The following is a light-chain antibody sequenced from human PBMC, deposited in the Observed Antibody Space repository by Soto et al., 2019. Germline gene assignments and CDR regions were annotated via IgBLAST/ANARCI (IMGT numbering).Light chain of an antibody. CDR3: QQFGGSPPIT. J-gene: IGKJ5*01. V-gene: IGKV3-20*01. CDR2: GAS. CDR1: QSVSSTY. Sequence: EIVLTQSPDTLSLSPGERATLSCRASQSVSSTYLAWYQLKPGQAPRLLLHGASSRATGIPDRFSGSGSGTDFTLTINRLEPEDFAVYYCQQFGGSPPITFGQGTRLDIK.